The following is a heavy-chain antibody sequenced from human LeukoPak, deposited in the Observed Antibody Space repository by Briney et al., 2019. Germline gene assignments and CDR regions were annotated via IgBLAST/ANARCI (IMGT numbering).Heavy chain of an antibody. CDR1: GGTFSSYA. J-gene: IGHJ6*02. D-gene: IGHD6-13*01. CDR2: INPNSGGT. V-gene: IGHV1-2*04. Sequence: ASVKVSCKASGGTFSSYAISWVRQAPGQGLEWMGWINPNSGGTNYAQKFQGWVTMTRDTSISTAYMELSRLRSDDTAVYYCARDRVASSSWGFYYYYGMDVWGQGTTVTVSS. CDR3: ARDRVASSSWGFYYYYGMDV.